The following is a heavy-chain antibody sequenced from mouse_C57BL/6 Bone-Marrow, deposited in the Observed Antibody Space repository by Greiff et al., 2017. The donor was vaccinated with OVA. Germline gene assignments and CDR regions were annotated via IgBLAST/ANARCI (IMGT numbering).Heavy chain of an antibody. CDR1: GYTFTSYW. J-gene: IGHJ4*01. CDR2: IHPNSGST. D-gene: IGHD2-4*01. CDR3: ARKRGYDYDVNYAMDY. Sequence: QVQLQQPGAELVKPGASVKLSCKASGYTFTSYWMHWVKQRPGQGLEWIGMIHPNSGSTNYNEKFKSKATLTVDKSSSTAYMQLSSLTSEDSAVYYCARKRGYDYDVNYAMDYWGQGTSVTVSS. V-gene: IGHV1-64*01.